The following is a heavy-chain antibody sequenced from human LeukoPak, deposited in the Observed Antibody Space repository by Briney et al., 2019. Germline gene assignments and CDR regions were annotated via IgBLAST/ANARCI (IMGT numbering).Heavy chain of an antibody. CDR2: ITGSGSTK. J-gene: IGHJ3*02. V-gene: IGHV3-48*03. Sequence: TGGSLRLSCAASRFTFSGYEMNWVRQAPGKGLEWISYITGSGSTKYYADSLKGRFTISRDNVKKSLYLQMNSLRAEDTAVYYCARSKDTETDAFDIWGQGTMVTVSS. CDR1: RFTFSGYE. CDR3: ARSKDTETDAFDI.